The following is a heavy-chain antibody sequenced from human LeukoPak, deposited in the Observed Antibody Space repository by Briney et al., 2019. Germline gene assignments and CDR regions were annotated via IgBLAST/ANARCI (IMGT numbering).Heavy chain of an antibody. CDR1: GFTFSAYV. D-gene: IGHD4-17*01. V-gene: IGHV3-30*03. Sequence: GGSLRLSCAASGFTFSAYVMHWVRQAPGKGLEWVAVISYDGSNKNYADSVKGRFTISRDNSKNTLYLQMNSLRSEDTAVYYCARTLTTVTTPGWYFDLWGRGTLVTVSS. CDR2: ISYDGSNK. CDR3: ARTLTTVTTPGWYFDL. J-gene: IGHJ2*01.